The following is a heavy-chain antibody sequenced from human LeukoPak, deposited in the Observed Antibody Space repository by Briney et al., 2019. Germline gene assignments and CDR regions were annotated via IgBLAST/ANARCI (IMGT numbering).Heavy chain of an antibody. CDR1: GGSISSYD. J-gene: IGHJ4*02. CDR2: IYYTGNT. D-gene: IGHD6-19*01. CDR3: ARASYSSGWLPFDY. Sequence: SETLSLTCTVSGGSISSYDWTWIRQPPGKGLEWIGYIYYTGNTNYNPSLKSRVTISVDTSKNQFSLKLSSVTAADTAVYYCARASYSSGWLPFDYWGQGTLVTVSS. V-gene: IGHV4-59*01.